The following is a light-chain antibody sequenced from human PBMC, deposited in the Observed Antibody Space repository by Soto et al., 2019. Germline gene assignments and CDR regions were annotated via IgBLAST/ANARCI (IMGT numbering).Light chain of an antibody. CDR1: QSVTSGH. V-gene: IGKV3-20*01. CDR3: QQHGSFPWT. J-gene: IGKJ1*01. Sequence: DTVLTQSPGTLSLSPGERATLSCRASQSVTSGHLAWYQQKPGQAPRLLIHGASSRATGIPDRFSGSGSETALTLTITRLEPEDFALYDCQQHGSFPWTVGQGTRVEIK. CDR2: GAS.